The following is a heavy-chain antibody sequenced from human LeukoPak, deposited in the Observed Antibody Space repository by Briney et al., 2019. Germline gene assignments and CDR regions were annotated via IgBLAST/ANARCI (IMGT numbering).Heavy chain of an antibody. D-gene: IGHD3-22*01. V-gene: IGHV1-8*03. Sequence: GASVKVSCKASGYTFTSYDINWVRQATGQGLEWMGWMNPNSGNTGYAQKFQGRVTITRNTSISTAYMELSSLRSEDTAVYYCARDDYYDSRGLFDYWGQGTLVTVSS. CDR3: ARDDYYDSRGLFDY. CDR2: MNPNSGNT. CDR1: GYTFTSYD. J-gene: IGHJ4*02.